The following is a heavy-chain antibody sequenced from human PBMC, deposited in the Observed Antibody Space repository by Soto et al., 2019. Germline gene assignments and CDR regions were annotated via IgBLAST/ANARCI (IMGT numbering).Heavy chain of an antibody. J-gene: IGHJ4*02. CDR2: IWYDGSKK. V-gene: IGHV3-33*01. D-gene: IGHD3-16*01. CDR1: GLTFRSYG. CDR3: ARGKYDYVSGFDY. Sequence: QVQLVESGGGVVQPGRSLRLSCAASGLTFRSYGMHWVRQAPGKGLEWVAVIWYDGSKKYYADYVKGRFTISRDNSKNTLYLQMNSLTAEDTAVYYCARGKYDYVSGFDYWGQGTLVTVSS.